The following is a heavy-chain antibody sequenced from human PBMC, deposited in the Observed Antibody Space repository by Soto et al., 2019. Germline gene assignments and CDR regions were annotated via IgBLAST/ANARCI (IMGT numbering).Heavy chain of an antibody. D-gene: IGHD2-2*01. V-gene: IGHV1-69*02. CDR3: ARPLYCSSTSCQAPDAFGI. CDR2: IIPILGIA. Sequence: GASVKVSCKASGGTFSSYTISWVRQAPGQGLEWMGRIIPILGIANYAQKFQGRVTITADKSTSTAYMELSSLRSEDTAVYYCARPLYCSSTSCQAPDAFGIWGQGTMVTVSS. CDR1: GGTFSSYT. J-gene: IGHJ3*02.